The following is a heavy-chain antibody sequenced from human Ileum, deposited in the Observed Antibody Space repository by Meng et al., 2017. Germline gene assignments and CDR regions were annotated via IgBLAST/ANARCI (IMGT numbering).Heavy chain of an antibody. J-gene: IGHJ4*02. CDR3: ARGGSAWSGDF. CDR1: GFTFSVYG. CDR2: ISQDGTHK. V-gene: IGHV3-30*01. D-gene: IGHD6-19*01. Sequence: GESLKISCAASGFTFSVYGMHWVRQAPGKGLEWVAFISQDGTHKFYADSVKGRFTISRDNSKNTLFLQMNNLSDDTAVYYCARGGSAWSGDFWGQGNLVTGAS.